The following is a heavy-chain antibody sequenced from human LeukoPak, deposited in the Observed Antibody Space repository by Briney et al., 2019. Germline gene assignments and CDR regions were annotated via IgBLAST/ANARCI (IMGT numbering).Heavy chain of an antibody. CDR1: GFTFSSYS. CDR2: ISSSSSYI. J-gene: IGHJ6*03. V-gene: IGHV3-21*01. D-gene: IGHD2-2*01. CDR3: ARSRKGYQLLSTNRDYYYMDV. Sequence: GGSLRLSCAASGFTFSSYSMNWVRQAPGKGLEWVSSISSSSSYIYYADSVKGRFTISRDNAKNSLYLQMNSLRAEDTAVYYCARSRKGYQLLSTNRDYYYMDVWAKGPRSPSP.